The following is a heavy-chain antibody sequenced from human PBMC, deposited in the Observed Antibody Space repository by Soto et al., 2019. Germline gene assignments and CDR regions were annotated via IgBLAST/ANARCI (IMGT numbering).Heavy chain of an antibody. Sequence: PGGSLRLSCAASGFIVSTSYMSWVRQAPGKGLEWVSCIHNDGSTYYADSVKGRFTVSRDDSKNTVYLEILSLRAEDTAVYYCARDSYTRYWGQGTLVTVSS. CDR2: IHNDGST. D-gene: IGHD4-4*01. CDR1: GFIVSTSY. CDR3: ARDSYTRY. V-gene: IGHV3-66*01. J-gene: IGHJ4*02.